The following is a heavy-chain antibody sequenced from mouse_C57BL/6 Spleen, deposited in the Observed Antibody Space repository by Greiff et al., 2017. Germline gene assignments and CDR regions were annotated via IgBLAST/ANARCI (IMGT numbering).Heavy chain of an antibody. V-gene: IGHV1-55*01. Sequence: VQLQQPGAELVKPGASVKMSCKASGYTFTSYWITWVKQRPGQGLEWIGDIYPGSGSTNYNEKFKSKATLTVDTSSSTAYRQLSSLTSEDSAVYYCASGDYYYGSSYETAWFAYWGQGTLVTVSA. CDR3: ASGDYYYGSSYETAWFAY. CDR1: GYTFTSYW. CDR2: IYPGSGST. D-gene: IGHD1-1*01. J-gene: IGHJ3*01.